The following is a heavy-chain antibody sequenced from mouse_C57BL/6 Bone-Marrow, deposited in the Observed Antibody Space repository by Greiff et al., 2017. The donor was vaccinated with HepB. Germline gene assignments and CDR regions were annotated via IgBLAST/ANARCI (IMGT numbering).Heavy chain of an antibody. Sequence: QVQLQQPGAELVMPGASVKLSCKASGYTFTSYWMHWVKQRPGQGLEWIGAIDPSDSYTNYNHKFKGKSTLTVDKSSSTAYMELSRLTSEDSAVYYCAREETAQASYYFDYWGQGTTLTVSS. CDR2: IDPSDSYT. J-gene: IGHJ2*01. V-gene: IGHV1-69*01. CDR1: GYTFTSYW. D-gene: IGHD3-2*02. CDR3: AREETAQASYYFDY.